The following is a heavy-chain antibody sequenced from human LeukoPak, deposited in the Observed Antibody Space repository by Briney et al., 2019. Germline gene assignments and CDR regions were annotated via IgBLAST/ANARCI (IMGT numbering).Heavy chain of an antibody. CDR2: ISSSGSTR. CDR3: ARDGSIVY. J-gene: IGHJ4*02. D-gene: IGHD1-26*01. CDR1: GFTFSSYE. Sequence: PGGSLRLSCSASGFTFSSYERNWVRQARGKGLEGVSYISSSGSTRYYAESVKGRFTISRDNAKNSLYLQMNSLRGEDTAVYYCARDGSIVYWGQGTLVTVSS. V-gene: IGHV3-48*03.